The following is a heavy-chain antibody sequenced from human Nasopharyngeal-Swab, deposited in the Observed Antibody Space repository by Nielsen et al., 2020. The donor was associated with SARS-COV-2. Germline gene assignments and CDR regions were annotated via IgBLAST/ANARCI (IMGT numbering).Heavy chain of an antibody. CDR2: TYYRSKWYN. Sequence: WTRQSPSRGLEWLGRTYYRSKWYNDYAVSVKSRITINPDTSKNQFSLHLNSVTPEDPAVYYCARARGAYGDYYYYYYTDVWGKGTTVTVSS. V-gene: IGHV6-1*01. CDR3: ARARGAYGDYYYYYYTDV. J-gene: IGHJ6*03. D-gene: IGHD4-17*01.